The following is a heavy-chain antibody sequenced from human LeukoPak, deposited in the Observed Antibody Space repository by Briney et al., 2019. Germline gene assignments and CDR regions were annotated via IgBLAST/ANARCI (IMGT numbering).Heavy chain of an antibody. CDR2: INHSGST. J-gene: IGHJ4*02. Sequence: SETLSLTCAVYGGSFSGYYWSWIRQPPGKGLEWIGEINHSGSTNYNPSLKSRVTISVDTSKNQFSLKLSSVTAADTAVYYCARGLKVGSESYHYYFDYWGQGTLVTVSS. CDR1: GGSFSGYY. V-gene: IGHV4-34*01. D-gene: IGHD1-26*01. CDR3: ARGLKVGSESYHYYFDY.